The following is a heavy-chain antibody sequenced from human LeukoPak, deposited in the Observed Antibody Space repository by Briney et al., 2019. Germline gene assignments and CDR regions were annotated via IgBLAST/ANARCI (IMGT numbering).Heavy chain of an antibody. CDR3: ARITSIADTIDY. V-gene: IGHV4-39*01. J-gene: IGHJ4*02. Sequence: SETLSLTCTVSGGSISSSSYYWGWIRQPPGKGLEWIGSIYYSVRTYYNPSLKSRVSISVATSKNQFSLKLSSVTAADTAVYYCARITSIADTIDYWGQGTLVTVSS. CDR2: IYYSVRT. CDR1: GGSISSSSYY. D-gene: IGHD6-6*01.